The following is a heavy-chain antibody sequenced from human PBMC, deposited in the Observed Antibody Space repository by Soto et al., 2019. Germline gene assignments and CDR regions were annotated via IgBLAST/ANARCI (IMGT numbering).Heavy chain of an antibody. CDR1: GFTFSSYA. CDR2: LSFDGSNK. D-gene: IGHD1-20*01. Sequence: GGSLRLSCAASGFTFSSYAMHWVRQAPGKGLEWVAVLSFDGSNKYFADSVKGRFTISRDISKNTLNLQMHSLRAEDTAVYYCARGRITGITSGWYFDLWGRGTLVTVSS. CDR3: ARGRITGITSGWYFDL. V-gene: IGHV3-30-3*01. J-gene: IGHJ2*01.